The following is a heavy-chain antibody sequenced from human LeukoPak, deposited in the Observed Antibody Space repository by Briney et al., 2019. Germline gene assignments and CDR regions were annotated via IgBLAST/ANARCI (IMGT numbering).Heavy chain of an antibody. CDR2: IHHSGST. CDR3: ARGIRRKDIDY. Sequence: TSETLSLTCAVYGGSFSGYYWSWIRQPPGKGLEWIGEIHHSGSTNYNPSLNSRVTISVDTSKNQFSLKLSSVTAADTAVYYCARGIRRKDIDYWGQGTLVTVSS. V-gene: IGHV4-34*01. CDR1: GGSFSGYY. D-gene: IGHD2-15*01. J-gene: IGHJ4*02.